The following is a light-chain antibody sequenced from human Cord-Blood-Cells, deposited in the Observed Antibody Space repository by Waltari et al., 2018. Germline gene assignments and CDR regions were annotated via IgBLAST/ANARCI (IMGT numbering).Light chain of an antibody. Sequence: QSALTQPASVSGSPGQSITISCTGTSSDVGSYNLVSWYQQHPGKAPKLMIYEGSKRPSGVSIRFSGSKSGNTASLTISGLQAEDEADYYCCSYAGSFWVFGGGTKLTVL. J-gene: IGLJ3*02. V-gene: IGLV2-23*01. CDR3: CSYAGSFWV. CDR2: EGS. CDR1: SSDVGSYNL.